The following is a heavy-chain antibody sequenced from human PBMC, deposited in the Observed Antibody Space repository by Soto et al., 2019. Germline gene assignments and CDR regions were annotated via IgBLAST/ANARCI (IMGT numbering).Heavy chain of an antibody. CDR1: GFTFSSYA. J-gene: IGHJ4*02. Sequence: GGSLRLSCAASGFTFSSYAMSWVRQAPGKGLEWVSAISGSGGSTYYADSVKGRFTISRDNSKNTLYLQMNSLRAEDTAVYYCAKDWAKDSSSSWLYSSSWPFDYWGQGTLVTVSS. V-gene: IGHV3-23*01. CDR3: AKDWAKDSSSSWLYSSSWPFDY. D-gene: IGHD6-13*01. CDR2: ISGSGGST.